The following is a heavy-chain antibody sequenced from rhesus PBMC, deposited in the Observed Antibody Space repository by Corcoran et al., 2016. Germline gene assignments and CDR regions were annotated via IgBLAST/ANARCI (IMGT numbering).Heavy chain of an antibody. CDR1: GGSISSNY. CDR2: ISGSGGST. CDR3: ARGGAAARLDWYFDL. D-gene: IGHD6-31*01. J-gene: IGHJ2*01. V-gene: IGHV4-173*01. Sequence: QLQLQESGPGLVKPSETLSLTCAVSGGSISSNYWSWIRQPPGKGLEWIGRISGSGGSTGDNPSLKSRVTISTDTSKNQFSLKLSSVTGADTAVYYCARGGAAARLDWYFDLWGPGTPITISS.